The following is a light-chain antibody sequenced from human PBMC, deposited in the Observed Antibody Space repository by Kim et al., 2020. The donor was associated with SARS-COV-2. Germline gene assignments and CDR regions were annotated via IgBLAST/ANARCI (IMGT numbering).Light chain of an antibody. CDR2: AVS. CDR1: HDVSTY. V-gene: IGKV1-8*01. CDR3: QQYYTYPCS. Sequence: AIRRTQSPSSLSASTGDRVNITCRASHDVSTYLAWYQHKPGKAPNLLIYAVSTLHSGVPSRFSGSGSGTDFTLTISCLQSEDLATYYCQQYYTYPCSFGQGTKLEI. J-gene: IGKJ2*04.